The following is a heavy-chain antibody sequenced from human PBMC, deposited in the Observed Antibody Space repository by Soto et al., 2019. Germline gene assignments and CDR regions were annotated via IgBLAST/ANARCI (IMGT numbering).Heavy chain of an antibody. J-gene: IGHJ5*02. CDR1: GYTFTGYY. CDR2: INPNSGGT. Sequence: GASVKVSCKASGYTFTGYYMHWVRQAPGQGLEWMGWINPNSGGTNYAQKFQGRVTMTRDTSISTAYMELSRLRSDDTAVYYCARDSVMDFWSGYYDPWGQGTLVTVSS. D-gene: IGHD3-3*01. V-gene: IGHV1-2*02. CDR3: ARDSVMDFWSGYYDP.